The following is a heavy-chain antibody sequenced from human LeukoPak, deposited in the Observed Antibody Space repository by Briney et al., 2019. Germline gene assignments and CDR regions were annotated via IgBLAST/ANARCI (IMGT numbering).Heavy chain of an antibody. V-gene: IGHV4-34*01. D-gene: IGHD6-19*01. CDR2: INQYGST. CDR1: GGSFSGYY. Sequence: SETLSLTCGVFGGSFSGYYWSWIRQAPGKGLEWIGEINQYGSTKYNPSLRSRVTLSVDTSKKQFSLNLTSVTAADSAVYYCARSLPRWLAQGGDWCDPWGKGTLANVSS. CDR3: ARSLPRWLAQGGDWCDP. J-gene: IGHJ5*02.